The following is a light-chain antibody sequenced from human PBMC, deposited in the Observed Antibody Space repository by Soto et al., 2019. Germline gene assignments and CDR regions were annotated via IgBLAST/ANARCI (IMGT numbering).Light chain of an antibody. V-gene: IGLV2-14*01. CDR2: DVY. Sequence: QSVLTQPASVSGSPGQSITISCAGTSSDVGRYTYVSWYQQHPGKAPKLIIYDVYNRPSGVSNRFSGSKSGNTASLTISGLQAEDEADYYCTSYTSASTPYVFGGGTKVTVL. J-gene: IGLJ1*01. CDR3: TSYTSASTPYV. CDR1: SSDVGRYTY.